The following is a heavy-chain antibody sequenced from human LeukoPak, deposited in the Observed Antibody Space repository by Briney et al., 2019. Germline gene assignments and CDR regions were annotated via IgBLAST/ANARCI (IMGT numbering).Heavy chain of an antibody. J-gene: IGHJ4*02. Sequence: ASVKVSCKASGYTFTAYYMHWVRQAPGQGLEWMGWIHPNSGGTNYAQKFQGRVTMTRDTSISTADLELSSLRSDDTAVYYCARENSGVVIGEFDYWGQGTLVTVSS. D-gene: IGHD3-3*01. CDR1: GYTFTAYY. V-gene: IGHV1-2*02. CDR2: IHPNSGGT. CDR3: ARENSGVVIGEFDY.